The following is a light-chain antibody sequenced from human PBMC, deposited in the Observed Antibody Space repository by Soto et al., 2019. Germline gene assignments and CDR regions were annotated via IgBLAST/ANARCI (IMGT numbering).Light chain of an antibody. CDR1: QNIRHN. CDR3: QQYNNWPPWT. V-gene: IGKV3-15*01. J-gene: IGKJ1*01. Sequence: EVVMTQYPASLSVSPGERVTLSCSARQNIRHNLAWYQQKPGQSPRLLISGASTREAGVPGRFSGSGSGTEFTLIISRLQSEDFAIYYCQQYNNWPPWTFGQGTKV. CDR2: GAS.